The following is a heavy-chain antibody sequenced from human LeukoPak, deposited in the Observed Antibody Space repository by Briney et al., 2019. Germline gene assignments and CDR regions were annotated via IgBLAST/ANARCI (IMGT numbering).Heavy chain of an antibody. D-gene: IGHD2-15*01. J-gene: IGHJ5*02. Sequence: GGSLRLSCAASGFTFSTYAMSWVRQAPGKGLEWVSGISASGGTTYYADSVKGRFTISRDNSKNTLYLQMNSLRAEDAAVYYCARGPVLDPWGQGTLVTVSS. V-gene: IGHV3-23*01. CDR2: ISASGGTT. CDR3: ARGPVLDP. CDR1: GFTFSTYA.